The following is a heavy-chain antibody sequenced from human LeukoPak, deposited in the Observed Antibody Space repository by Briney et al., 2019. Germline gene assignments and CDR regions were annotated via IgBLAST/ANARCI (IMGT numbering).Heavy chain of an antibody. V-gene: IGHV3-30*03. D-gene: IGHD6-13*01. CDR2: ISYDGSNK. CDR1: GFTFSSYG. Sequence: GGSLRLSCAASGFTFSSYGMHWVSQAPGKGLEWVAVISYDGSNKYYADSVKGRFTISRDNSKNTLYLQMNSLRAEDTAVYYCARWGEAAAFDYWGQGTLVTVSS. J-gene: IGHJ4*02. CDR3: ARWGEAAAFDY.